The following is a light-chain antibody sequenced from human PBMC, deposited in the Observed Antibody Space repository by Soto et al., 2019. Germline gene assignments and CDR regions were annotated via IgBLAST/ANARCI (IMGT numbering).Light chain of an antibody. Sequence: DIQMTQSPSTLSASVGDRVTITCRASQSIDRWLAWYQQRPGRAPKLLIYDVANLETGVPSRFSGSGSETEFTLTISSLQPDDFAIYYCQQYNSYPHTFGGGTKVDIK. J-gene: IGKJ4*01. V-gene: IGKV1-5*01. CDR3: QQYNSYPHT. CDR2: DVA. CDR1: QSIDRW.